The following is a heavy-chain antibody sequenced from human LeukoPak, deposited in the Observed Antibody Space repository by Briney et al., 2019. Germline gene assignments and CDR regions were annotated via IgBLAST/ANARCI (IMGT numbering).Heavy chain of an antibody. CDR1: SGSVSSGSYY. D-gene: IGHD6-13*01. CDR2: IYYSGST. Sequence: SETLSLTCTVSSGSVSSGSYYWSWIRQPPGKGLEWIGYIYYSGSTNYNPSLKSRVTISVDTSKNQFSLKLSSVTAADTAAYYCARDNAGANWFDPWGQGTLVTVSS. J-gene: IGHJ5*02. CDR3: ARDNAGANWFDP. V-gene: IGHV4-61*01.